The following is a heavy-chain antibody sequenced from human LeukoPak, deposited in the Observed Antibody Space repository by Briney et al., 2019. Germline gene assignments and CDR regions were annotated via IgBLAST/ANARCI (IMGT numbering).Heavy chain of an antibody. J-gene: IGHJ4*02. CDR3: ARGSSGYSYGFDY. CDR1: GYSFISYW. Sequence: GESLKISCKGSGYSFISYWLGLVRQMPGKGLEWMGINYPGDSDTRYSPSFQGQVTISADKSIRNAYLQWSSLKASDTAMYYCARGSSGYSYGFDYWGQGTLVTVSS. CDR2: NYPGDSDT. V-gene: IGHV5-51*01. D-gene: IGHD5-18*01.